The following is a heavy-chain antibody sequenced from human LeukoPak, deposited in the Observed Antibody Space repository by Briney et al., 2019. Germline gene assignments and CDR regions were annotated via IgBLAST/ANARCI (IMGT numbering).Heavy chain of an antibody. J-gene: IGHJ4*02. D-gene: IGHD3-22*01. V-gene: IGHV4-38-2*02. Sequence: NPSQTLSLTCTVSGGSISSGYYWGWIRQPPGKGLEWIGGIYHSGSTYYNPSLRSRVTISVDTSKNQFSLKLSSVTAADTAVYYCASHEVGRYYDSSGYYYPYDYWGQGTLVTVSS. CDR2: IYHSGST. CDR3: ASHEVGRYYDSSGYYYPYDY. CDR1: GGSISSGYY.